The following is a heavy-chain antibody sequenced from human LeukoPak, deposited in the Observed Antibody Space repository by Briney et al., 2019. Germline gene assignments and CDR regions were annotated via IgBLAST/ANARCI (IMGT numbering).Heavy chain of an antibody. CDR1: GGSITSTNW. Sequence: SETLSLTCGVSGGSITSTNWWSWVRHPQGQGLEWSGEVSLSGLTNYNPSLSSRVIMALDTSKNHLPLHLTSVTAADTAVYYSSRENGAFSPFGYWGQGYLVTVLS. CDR3: SRENGAFSPFGY. V-gene: IGHV4-4*02. D-gene: IGHD2-8*01. J-gene: IGHJ4*02. CDR2: VSLSGLT.